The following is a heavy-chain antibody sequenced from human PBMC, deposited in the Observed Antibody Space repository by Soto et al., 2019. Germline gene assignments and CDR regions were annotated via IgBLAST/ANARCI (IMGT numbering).Heavy chain of an antibody. J-gene: IGHJ3*02. Sequence: GGSLRLSCAASGFTFSSYGMHWVRQAPGKGLEWVAVIWSDGNNKYYADSVKGRFTISRDTATNSLYLQMNSLRAEDTAVYYCATSTWYAFDIWGQGTMVTVSS. CDR1: GFTFSSYG. CDR2: IWSDGNNK. CDR3: ATSTWYAFDI. V-gene: IGHV3-33*03. D-gene: IGHD6-13*01.